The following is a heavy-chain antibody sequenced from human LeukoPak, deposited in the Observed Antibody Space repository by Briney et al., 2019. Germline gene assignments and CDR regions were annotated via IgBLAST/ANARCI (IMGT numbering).Heavy chain of an antibody. CDR2: IGGSGVNT. CDR1: EFTFSSYA. CDR3: AKDSLKEGGHWFDP. V-gene: IGHV3-23*01. D-gene: IGHD3-16*01. Sequence: GASLRLSCAASEFTFSSYAMSWVRQAPGKGLEWVSAIGGSGVNTYYADSVKGRFTISRDNSKNTLYLQMNSLRAEDTAVYYCAKDSLKEGGHWFDPWGQGTLVTVS. J-gene: IGHJ5*02.